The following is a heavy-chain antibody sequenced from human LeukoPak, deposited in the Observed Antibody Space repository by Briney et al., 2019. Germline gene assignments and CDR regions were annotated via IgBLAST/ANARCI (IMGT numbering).Heavy chain of an antibody. J-gene: IGHJ6*03. CDR3: ARVAQYCSGGSCYGDYYYMDV. Sequence: PGGSLRLSCAASEFTLDDYGMSWVRQAPGKGLEWVANIKQDGSEKYYVDSVKGRFTISGDNAKNSLYLQMNSLRAEDTAVYYCARVAQYCSGGSCYGDYYYMDVWGKGTTVTVSS. CDR1: EFTLDDYG. V-gene: IGHV3-7*01. D-gene: IGHD2-15*01. CDR2: IKQDGSEK.